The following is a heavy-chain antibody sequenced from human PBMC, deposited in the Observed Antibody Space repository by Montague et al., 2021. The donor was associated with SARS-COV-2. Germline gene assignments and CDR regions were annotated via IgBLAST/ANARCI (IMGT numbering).Heavy chain of an antibody. Sequence: SLRLSCAASGFTFNHFWMHWVRQAPGKGLEWVSGISSGGNKHHADSVKGRFTISRDDSRNTLYLQVHSLRAEDTAMYYCAKNFPGQFYFDDWGQGTLVAVSS. CDR3: AKNFPGQFYFDD. V-gene: IGHV3-53*01. CDR2: ISSGGNK. J-gene: IGHJ4*02. D-gene: IGHD2/OR15-2a*01. CDR1: GFTFNHFW.